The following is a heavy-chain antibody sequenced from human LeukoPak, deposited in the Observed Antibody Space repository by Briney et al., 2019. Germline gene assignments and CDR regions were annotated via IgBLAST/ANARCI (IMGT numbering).Heavy chain of an antibody. CDR1: GFPFSSYA. D-gene: IGHD2-15*01. CDR2: ISSSGSYT. V-gene: IGHV3-11*06. Sequence: SGGSLRLSCEASGFPFSSYAMTWVRQAPGKGLEWVSYISSSGSYTNYADSVKGRFTISRDNAKNSLYLQMNSLRAEDTAVYYCARDQGSRVAATTFDYWGQGTLVTVSS. J-gene: IGHJ4*02. CDR3: ARDQGSRVAATTFDY.